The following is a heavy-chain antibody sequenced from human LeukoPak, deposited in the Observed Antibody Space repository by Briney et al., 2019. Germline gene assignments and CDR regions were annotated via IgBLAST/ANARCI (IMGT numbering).Heavy chain of an antibody. Sequence: SETLSLTCTVSGGSISSYSWSWIRQPAGKGLELTGRIYTSGSTNYNPSLKRRVTISVDKSKNQFSLKLSSVTAADTAVYYCARRDGYNSAGGYWYFDLWGSGTLVTVSS. CDR1: GGSISSYS. D-gene: IGHD5-24*01. V-gene: IGHV4-4*07. CDR3: ARRDGYNSAGGYWYFDL. CDR2: IYTSGST. J-gene: IGHJ2*01.